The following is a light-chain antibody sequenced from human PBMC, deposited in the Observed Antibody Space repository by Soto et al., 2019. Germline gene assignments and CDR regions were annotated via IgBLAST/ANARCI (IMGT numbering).Light chain of an antibody. CDR2: GAS. J-gene: IGKJ5*01. CDR1: QSVSSSY. Sequence: EIVLTQSPGTLSLSPGERATLSCRASQSVSSSYLAWYQQKPGQAPRLLIYGASSRATGIPDRFSGSPSVTDFTLTTSGLEPEDFAGYYCEQYGSSPPNTFGQGTRLEIK. CDR3: EQYGSSPPNT. V-gene: IGKV3-20*01.